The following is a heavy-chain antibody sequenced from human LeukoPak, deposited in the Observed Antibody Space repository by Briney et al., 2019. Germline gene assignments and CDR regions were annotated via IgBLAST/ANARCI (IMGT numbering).Heavy chain of an antibody. Sequence: SETLSLTCAVYGGSFSGYYWSWIRQPPGKGLEWIGEINHSGSTNYNPSLKSRVTISVDTSKNQFSLKLSSVTAADTAVYYCARTVGLLWLGDGYYFDSGAREPWSPSPQ. CDR3: ARTVGLLWLGDGYYFDS. CDR1: GGSFSGYY. J-gene: IGHJ4*02. D-gene: IGHD3-10*01. V-gene: IGHV4-34*01. CDR2: INHSGST.